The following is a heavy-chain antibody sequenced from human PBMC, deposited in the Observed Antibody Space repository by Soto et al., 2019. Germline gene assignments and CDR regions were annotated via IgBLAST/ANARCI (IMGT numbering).Heavy chain of an antibody. D-gene: IGHD3-22*01. Sequence: SETLSLTCTVSGGSISSGGYYWSWIRQHPGKGLEWIGYIYYSGSTYYNPSLKSRVTISVDTSKNQFSLKLSSVTAADTAVYYCARARNSRYYYDSSGYSDWGQGTLVTVSS. J-gene: IGHJ4*02. V-gene: IGHV4-31*03. CDR1: GGSISSGGYY. CDR2: IYYSGST. CDR3: ARARNSRYYYDSSGYSD.